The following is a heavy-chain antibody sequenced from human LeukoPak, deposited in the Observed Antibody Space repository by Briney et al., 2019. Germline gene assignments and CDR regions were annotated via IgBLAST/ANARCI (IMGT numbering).Heavy chain of an antibody. CDR2: ISGSGGST. V-gene: IGHV3-23*01. CDR3: ASLYYYDSSGSVDAFDI. Sequence: GGSLRLSCAASGFTFSSYAMSWVRQAPGKGLEWVSAISGSGGSTYYADSVKGRFTISRDNSKNTLYLQMNSLRAEDTAVYYCASLYYYDSSGSVDAFDIWGQGTMVTVSS. D-gene: IGHD3-22*01. CDR1: GFTFSSYA. J-gene: IGHJ3*02.